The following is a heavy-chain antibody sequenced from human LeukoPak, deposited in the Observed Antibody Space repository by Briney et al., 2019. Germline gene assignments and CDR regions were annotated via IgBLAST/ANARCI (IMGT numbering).Heavy chain of an antibody. D-gene: IGHD3-10*01. Sequence: GASVKVSCKASGYTFTGYYMHWVRQAPGQGLEWMGWINPNSGGTNYAQKFQGRVTVTRDTAINTAYMELTSLRSDDTAVYYCARALLDSGSYSNNWFDPWGQGTLVTVSS. V-gene: IGHV1-2*02. CDR1: GYTFTGYY. CDR2: INPNSGGT. CDR3: ARALLDSGSYSNNWFDP. J-gene: IGHJ5*02.